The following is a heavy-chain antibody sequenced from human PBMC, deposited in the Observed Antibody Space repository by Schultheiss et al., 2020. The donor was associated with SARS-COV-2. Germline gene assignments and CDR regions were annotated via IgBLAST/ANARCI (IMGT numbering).Heavy chain of an antibody. CDR2: IYFSGIT. Sequence: SQTLSLTCTVSGGSISSYYWSWIRQPPGKGLEWIGYIYFSGITAYNPSLKSRVTISVDTSKNQFSLKLSSVTAADTAVYYCARAVGYCSGGSCYNWYFDLWGRGTLVTVSS. J-gene: IGHJ2*01. CDR1: GGSISSYY. CDR3: ARAVGYCSGGSCYNWYFDL. D-gene: IGHD2-15*01. V-gene: IGHV4-59*01.